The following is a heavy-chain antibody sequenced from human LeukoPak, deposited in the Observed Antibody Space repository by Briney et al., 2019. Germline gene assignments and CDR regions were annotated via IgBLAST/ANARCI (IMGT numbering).Heavy chain of an antibody. Sequence: GASVKVSCKASGGSFSSYVITWVRQAPGQGLEWMGRIIPVLGVSNFAQKFQGRVTITADKSTNTAHMELSRLESGDTAVCYCATNPTTIFGVIYYWGQGTLVTVSS. V-gene: IGHV1-69*04. CDR2: IIPVLGVS. J-gene: IGHJ4*02. CDR3: ATNPTTIFGVIYY. CDR1: GGSFSSYV. D-gene: IGHD3-3*01.